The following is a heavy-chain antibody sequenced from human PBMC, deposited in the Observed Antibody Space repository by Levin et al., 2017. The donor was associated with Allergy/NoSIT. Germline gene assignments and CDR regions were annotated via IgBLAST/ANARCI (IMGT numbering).Heavy chain of an antibody. V-gene: IGHV5-51*01. CDR1: GYSFTSYW. Sequence: GESLKISCKGSGYSFTSYWIGWVRQMPGKGLEWMGIIYPGDSDTRYRPSFQGQVPISADKSISTSYLQWSSLKASDTAMYYCARHWSYSSGWYIDYWGQGTLVTVSS. CDR2: IYPGDSDT. CDR3: ARHWSYSSGWYIDY. D-gene: IGHD6-19*01. J-gene: IGHJ4*02.